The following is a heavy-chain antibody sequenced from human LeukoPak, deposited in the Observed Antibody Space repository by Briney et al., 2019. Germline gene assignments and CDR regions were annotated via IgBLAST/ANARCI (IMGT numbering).Heavy chain of an antibody. D-gene: IGHD3-3*01. Sequence: ASVKVSCTVSGYTLTELSMHWVRQAPGKGLEWMGGFDPEDGETIYAQKFQGRVTMTEDTSTDTAYMELSSLRSEDTAVYYCATFSDFWSGFDYWGQGTLVTVSS. CDR3: ATFSDFWSGFDY. CDR1: GYTLTELS. V-gene: IGHV1-24*01. J-gene: IGHJ4*02. CDR2: FDPEDGET.